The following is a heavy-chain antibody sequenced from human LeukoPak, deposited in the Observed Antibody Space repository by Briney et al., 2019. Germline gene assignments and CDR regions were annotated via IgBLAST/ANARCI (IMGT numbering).Heavy chain of an antibody. J-gene: IGHJ6*04. CDR1: GFPLSSCG. V-gene: IGHV3-30*18. CDR3: AKGRVASTGYYFFGMDV. D-gene: IGHD6-13*01. CDR2: LLYDGCNQ. Sequence: GGPVSLLCAASGFPLSSCGVQWVRQAPGRGVEGVAVLLYDGCNQYYSDSVKGRFNISRDNSKNTLYLQMNSLRGEDTAVYYCAKGRVASTGYYFFGMDVWGKGTTVTVSS.